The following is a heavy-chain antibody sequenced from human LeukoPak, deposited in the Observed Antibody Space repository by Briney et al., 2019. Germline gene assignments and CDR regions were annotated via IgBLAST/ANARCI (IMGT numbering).Heavy chain of an antibody. Sequence: GGSLRLSCAASGFTFSSYAMSWVRQAPGKGLEWVSAISGSGGSTYYADSVKGRFTISRDNSKNTLYLQMNSLRAEDTAVYYCAKVWATYYYDSSGYCFDYWGQGTLVTVSS. J-gene: IGHJ4*02. CDR1: GFTFSSYA. D-gene: IGHD3-22*01. V-gene: IGHV3-23*01. CDR2: ISGSGGST. CDR3: AKVWATYYYDSSGYCFDY.